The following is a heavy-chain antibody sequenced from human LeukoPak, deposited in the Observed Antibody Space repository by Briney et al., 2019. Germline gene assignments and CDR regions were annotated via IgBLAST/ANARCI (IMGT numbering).Heavy chain of an antibody. CDR3: ARWGGGYSYGYWFDP. J-gene: IGHJ5*02. CDR1: GGSIGSYY. Sequence: ETLSLTCTVSGGSIGSYYWSWIRQPPGKGLEWIGYIYYSGSTNYNPSLKSRVTISVDTSKNQFSLKLSSVTAADTAVYYCARWGGGYSYGYWFDPWGQGTLVTVSS. V-gene: IGHV4-59*01. CDR2: IYYSGST. D-gene: IGHD5-18*01.